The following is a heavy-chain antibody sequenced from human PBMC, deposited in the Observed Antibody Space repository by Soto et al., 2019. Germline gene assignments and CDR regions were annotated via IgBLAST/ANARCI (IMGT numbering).Heavy chain of an antibody. CDR2: SSGSGGST. CDR1: GFTFSSYA. V-gene: IGHV3-23*01. J-gene: IGHJ4*02. CDR3: AKAGRIAVPGSPLDY. Sequence: VQLLESGGGSVQPGGSLRLSCATSGFTFSSYAMSWVRQAPAKGLERVSASSGSGGSTNDADSAQVRFTISRDNSKNTLYLQMSSLRAEDTAVYYCAKAGRIAVPGSPLDYGGQGTLVTLSS. D-gene: IGHD6-19*01.